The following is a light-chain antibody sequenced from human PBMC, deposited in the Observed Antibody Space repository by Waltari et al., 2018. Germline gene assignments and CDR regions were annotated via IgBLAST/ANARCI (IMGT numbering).Light chain of an antibody. CDR2: DTS. Sequence: EVVMTQSPATLSVSPGERVTLSCRASQRISSDLAWYQQKVGQAPRLLIYDTSTRATGIPARFSGSRSGTEFTLTISSLQSEDFAVYYCQQYNDWPPHTFGGGTKVEIK. V-gene: IGKV3-15*01. J-gene: IGKJ4*01. CDR1: QRISSD. CDR3: QQYNDWPPHT.